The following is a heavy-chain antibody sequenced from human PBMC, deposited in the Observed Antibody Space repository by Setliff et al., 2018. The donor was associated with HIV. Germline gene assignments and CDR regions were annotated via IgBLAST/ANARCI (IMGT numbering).Heavy chain of an antibody. CDR2: IYTSGST. CDR1: GGSISSDNW. J-gene: IGHJ3*02. CDR3: ARGQPQGGGTYWSAFDI. D-gene: IGHD1-26*01. Sequence: SETLSLTCAVSGGSISSDNWWTWLRQPPGKGLEWLGEIYTSGSTSYNPSLKSRVTMSVDTSKNQFSLRLNSVTAADTAVYYCARGQPQGGGTYWSAFDIWGQGTMVTVSS. V-gene: IGHV4-4*02.